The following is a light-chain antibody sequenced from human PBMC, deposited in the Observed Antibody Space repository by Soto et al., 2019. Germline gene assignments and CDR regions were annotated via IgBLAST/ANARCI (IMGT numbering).Light chain of an antibody. CDR3: QQRSNWPPFT. CDR2: GAS. V-gene: IGKV3-15*01. CDR1: HSVSTN. Sequence: IVMTQSPATLSVSPGERATLSCRTSHSVSTNLAWYQQKPGQAPRLLFYGASTRATGIPARFSGSGSGTDFTLTISSLEPEDFAVYYCQQRSNWPPFTFGPGTKVDIK. J-gene: IGKJ3*01.